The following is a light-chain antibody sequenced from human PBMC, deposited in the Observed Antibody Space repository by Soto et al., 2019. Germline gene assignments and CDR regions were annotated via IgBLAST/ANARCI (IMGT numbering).Light chain of an antibody. CDR2: DVS. V-gene: IGLV2-14*03. Sequence: QSALTQPASVSGSPGQSIAISCTGTSSDVGGFNFVSWYQQHPGKAPNLMIYDVSNRPSGVSPRFSGSKSGNTASLTISGLQAVDEADYYCSSYTSNNTLVFGGGTKLTVL. J-gene: IGLJ2*01. CDR3: SSYTSNNTLV. CDR1: SSDVGGFNF.